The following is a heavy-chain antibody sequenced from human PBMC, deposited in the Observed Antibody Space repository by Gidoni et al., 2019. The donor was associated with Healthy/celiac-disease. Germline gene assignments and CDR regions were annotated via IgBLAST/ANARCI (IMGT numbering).Heavy chain of an antibody. D-gene: IGHD3-3*01. CDR3: ARGSPDPHTIFGVVTTKTISPFDY. CDR2: INHSGST. CDR1: GGSFSGYY. V-gene: IGHV4-34*01. J-gene: IGHJ4*02. Sequence: QVQLQQWGAGLLKPSETLSLTCAVYGGSFSGYYWRWIRQPPGKGLEWIGEINHSGSTNYNPSLKSRVTISVDTSKNQFSLKLSSVTAADTAVYYCARGSPDPHTIFGVVTTKTISPFDYWGQGTLVTVSS.